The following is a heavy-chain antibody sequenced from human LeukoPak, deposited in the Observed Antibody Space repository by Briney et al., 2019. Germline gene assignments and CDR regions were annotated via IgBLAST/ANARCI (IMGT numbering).Heavy chain of an antibody. CDR3: ARDRKYSSGWFNFDY. D-gene: IGHD6-19*01. V-gene: IGHV4-4*07. Sequence: SETLSLTCTVSGGSISSYYWSWIRQPAGKGLEWIGRIYTSGSTNYNPSLKSRVTMSVDTSKNQFSLKLSSVTAADTAVYCCARDRKYSSGWFNFDYWGQGTLVTVSS. CDR1: GGSISSYY. CDR2: IYTSGST. J-gene: IGHJ4*02.